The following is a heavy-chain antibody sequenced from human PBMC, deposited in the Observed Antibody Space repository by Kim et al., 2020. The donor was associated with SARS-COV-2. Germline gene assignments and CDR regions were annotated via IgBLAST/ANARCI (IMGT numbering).Heavy chain of an antibody. D-gene: IGHD5-18*01. CDR3: ARHGGSYGPIPHGFDI. CDR2: IYYTGST. CDR1: GGSISSYY. V-gene: IGHV4-59*08. Sequence: SETLSLTCTVSGGSISSYYWSWIRQPPGKGLEWIGYIYYTGSTNHNPSLMSRVTMSVDTSRNQLSLKLKSVTAADTAVDYCARHGGSYGPIPHGFDIWGQGTMVTVSS. J-gene: IGHJ3*02.